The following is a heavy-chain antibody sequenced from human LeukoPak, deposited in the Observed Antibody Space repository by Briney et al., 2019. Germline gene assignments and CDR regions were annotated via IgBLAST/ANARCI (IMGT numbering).Heavy chain of an antibody. V-gene: IGHV4-34*01. CDR1: GGSFSGYY. J-gene: IGHJ3*02. D-gene: IGHD3-22*01. Sequence: KPSETLSLTCAVYGGSFSGYYWSWIRQPPGKGLEWIGEINHSGSTNYNPSLKSRVTISVDTSKNQFSLKLSSVTAADTAVYYCARTTYYYDSSGYYQYSFSIRLFAFDIWGQGTMVTVSS. CDR3: ARTTYYYDSSGYYQYSFSIRLFAFDI. CDR2: INHSGST.